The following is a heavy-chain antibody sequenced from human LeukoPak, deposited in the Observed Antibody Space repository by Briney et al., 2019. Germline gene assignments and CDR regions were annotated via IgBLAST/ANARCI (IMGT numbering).Heavy chain of an antibody. V-gene: IGHV4-38-2*01. J-gene: IGHJ4*02. CDR3: ASGGTAVVMAHTYYFDT. D-gene: IGHD3-22*01. CDR2: IYHTGST. Sequence: SETLSLTCAVSGYSISSGYYWGWIRQPPGKGLEWIGSIYHTGSTYYNPSLQSRVTISLDSPKNQFSLKLTSVTAADTAVYYCASGGTAVVMAHTYYFDTWGQGTPVTVSS. CDR1: GYSISSGYY.